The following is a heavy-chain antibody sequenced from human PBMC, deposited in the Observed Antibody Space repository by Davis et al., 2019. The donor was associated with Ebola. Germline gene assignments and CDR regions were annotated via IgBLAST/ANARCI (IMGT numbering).Heavy chain of an antibody. V-gene: IGHV1-2*06. CDR2: INPYSGGT. J-gene: IGHJ6*04. CDR3: ARVRYCGGDCSRYFYYGMDV. Sequence: ASVKVSCKASGYTFTDYYIHWVRQAPGQGLEWMGRINPYSGGTNYAQTFQDRVTMTRDTSFSTAYMEVSRLRSDDTAVYYCARVRYCGGDCSRYFYYGMDVWGKGTTVTVSS. D-gene: IGHD2-21*02. CDR1: GYTFTDYY.